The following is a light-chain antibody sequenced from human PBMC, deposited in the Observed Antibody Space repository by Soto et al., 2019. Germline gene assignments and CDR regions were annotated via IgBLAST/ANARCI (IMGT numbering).Light chain of an antibody. J-gene: IGKJ1*01. Sequence: EIVLTQSPGTLSLSPGERATLSCRASQSVSNNYLAWYQQKPGQAPRLLIYGASSRATGIPDRFSGSGSGTDFPLTISRLEPEDFAVYYCQQYGSSPPWTFGQGTKVEIK. CDR3: QQYGSSPPWT. CDR2: GAS. V-gene: IGKV3-20*01. CDR1: QSVSNNY.